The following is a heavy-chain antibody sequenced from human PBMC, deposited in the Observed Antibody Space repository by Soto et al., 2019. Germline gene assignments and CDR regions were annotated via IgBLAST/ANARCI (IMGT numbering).Heavy chain of an antibody. CDR2: ISYDGSKK. CDR3: AKTIAVAGLHYFDY. V-gene: IGHV3-30*18. Sequence: QVQLVESGGGVVQPGRSLRLSCAVSGFTFSGYGMHWVRQAPGKGLEWVAVISYDGSKKYYADPVKGRFTISRDNSKNTLYLQMNSLRAEDTAVYYCAKTIAVAGLHYFDYWGQGTLVTVSS. D-gene: IGHD6-19*01. CDR1: GFTFSGYG. J-gene: IGHJ4*02.